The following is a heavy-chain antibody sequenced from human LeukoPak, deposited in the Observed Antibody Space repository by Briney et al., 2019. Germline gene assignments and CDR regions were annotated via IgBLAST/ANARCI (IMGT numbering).Heavy chain of an antibody. V-gene: IGHV4-34*01. CDR3: ARGCMVRGVIITRYYYYMDV. CDR1: GGSFSGYY. J-gene: IGHJ6*03. D-gene: IGHD3-10*01. CDR2: INQSGST. Sequence: SETLSLTCAVYGGSFSGYYWSWIRQPPGKGLEWIGEINQSGSTNYNPSLKSRVTISVDTSKNQFSLKLSSVTAADTAVYYCARGCMVRGVIITRYYYYMDVWGKGTTVTVSS.